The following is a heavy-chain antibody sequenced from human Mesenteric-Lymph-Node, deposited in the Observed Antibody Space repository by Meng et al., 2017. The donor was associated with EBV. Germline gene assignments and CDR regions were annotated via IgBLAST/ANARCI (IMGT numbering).Heavy chain of an antibody. D-gene: IGHD3-16*02. CDR1: GYTFTDYF. CDR3: ARSFGGAIADYFEY. Sequence: QVHLVQSGAEVKKPGASVKVSCKASGYTFTDYFLHWIRQAPGQGLEWMGGIIPIFGTANYAQKFQGRVTITADKSTSTAYMELSSLRSEDTAVYYCARSFGGAIADYFEYWGQGTLVTVSS. V-gene: IGHV1-69*06. CDR2: IIPIFGTA. J-gene: IGHJ4*01.